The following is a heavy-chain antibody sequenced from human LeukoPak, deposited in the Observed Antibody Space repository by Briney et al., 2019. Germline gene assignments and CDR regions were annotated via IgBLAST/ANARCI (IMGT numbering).Heavy chain of an antibody. CDR2: IYYSGST. CDR1: GGSISSYY. V-gene: IGHV4-59*01. D-gene: IGHD6-19*01. CDR3: ARYRSGWLDDAFDI. Sequence: SETLSLTCTVSGGSISSYYWSWIRQPPGKGLEWIGYIYYSGSTNYNPSLKSRVTISVDTSKNQFSLKLSSVTAADTAVYYCARYRSGWLDDAFDIWGQGTMVTVSS. J-gene: IGHJ3*02.